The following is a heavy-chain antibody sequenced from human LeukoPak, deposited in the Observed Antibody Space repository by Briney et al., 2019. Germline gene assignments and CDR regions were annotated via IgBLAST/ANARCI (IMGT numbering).Heavy chain of an antibody. D-gene: IGHD1-26*01. CDR1: GFTFSNYW. CDR3: ARVRSPRAVDY. J-gene: IGHJ4*02. CDR2: INSDGSST. V-gene: IGHV3-74*01. Sequence: GGSLRLSCAASGFTFSNYWMHWVRQAPGKGLVWVSRINSDGSSTNYADSVKGRFTISRDNAKNSLYLQMNSLRAEDTAVYYCARVRSPRAVDYWGQGTLVTVSS.